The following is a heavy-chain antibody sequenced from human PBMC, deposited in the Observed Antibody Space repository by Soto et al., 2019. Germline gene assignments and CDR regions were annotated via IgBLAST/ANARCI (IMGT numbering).Heavy chain of an antibody. CDR2: ISAYNGNT. CDR3: ARESLVVVAATPYYYGMDV. Sequence: ASVKVSCKASGCTFTSYGISWVRQAPGQGLEWMGWISAYNGNTNYAQKLQGRVTMTTDTSTSTAYMELRSLRSDDTAVYYCARESLVVVAATPYYYGMDVWGQGTTVTVSS. V-gene: IGHV1-18*01. CDR1: GCTFTSYG. D-gene: IGHD2-15*01. J-gene: IGHJ6*02.